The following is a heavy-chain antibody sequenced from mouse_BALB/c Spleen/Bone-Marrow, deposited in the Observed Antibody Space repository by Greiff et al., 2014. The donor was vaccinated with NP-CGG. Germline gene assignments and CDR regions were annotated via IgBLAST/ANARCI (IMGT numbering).Heavy chain of an antibody. CDR1: GFNIKDTY. D-gene: IGHD2-10*02. J-gene: IGHJ3*01. V-gene: IGHV14-3*02. Sequence: EVKLMESGAELVKPGASVKLSCTASGFNIKDTYMHWVKQRPEQGLEWIGRIDPANGNTKYDPKFQGKATITADTSSNTAYLQLSSLTSEDTAVYYCAGSGEYGNYLACFAYWGQGTLVTVSA. CDR2: IDPANGNT. CDR3: AGSGEYGNYLACFAY.